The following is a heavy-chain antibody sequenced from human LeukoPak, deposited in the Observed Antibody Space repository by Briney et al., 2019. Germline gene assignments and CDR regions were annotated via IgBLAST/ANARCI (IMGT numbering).Heavy chain of an antibody. CDR1: GFTFRSYG. V-gene: IGHV3-33*01. CDR2: IWYDGSNK. CDR3: ARAGYIVVVPAAMGRAAAGTGNAFDI. Sequence: PGRSLRLSCAASGFTFRSYGMHWVRQAPGKGLEWVAVIWYDGSNKYYADSVKGRFTISRDNSKNTLYLQMNSLRAEDTAVYYCARAGYIVVVPAAMGRAAAGTGNAFDIWGQGTMVTVSS. D-gene: IGHD2-2*01. J-gene: IGHJ3*02.